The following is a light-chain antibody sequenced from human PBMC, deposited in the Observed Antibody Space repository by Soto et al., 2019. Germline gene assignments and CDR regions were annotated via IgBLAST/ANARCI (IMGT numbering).Light chain of an antibody. CDR3: QHYNSYSEA. V-gene: IGKV1-5*03. CDR2: GAS. Sequence: DSHMTQSPSSLSASVGDRVTITCRASESISTWLAWYQQKPGKAPKLLIYGASSLESGVPPRFSGDGSGTEFTLTISSLQRDDFATYYCQHYNSYSEAFGQGTKVDIK. CDR1: ESISTW. J-gene: IGKJ1*01.